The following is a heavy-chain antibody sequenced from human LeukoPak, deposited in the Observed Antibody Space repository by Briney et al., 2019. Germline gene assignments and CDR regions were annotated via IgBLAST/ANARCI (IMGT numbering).Heavy chain of an antibody. CDR2: IYYSGST. V-gene: IGHV4-59*01. Sequence: SETLSLTCTVSGASISSYYWSWIQQPPGKGLEWIGFIYYSGSTNYNPSLKSRVTMSLDTSKNQFSLKLTSVIAADTAVYYCARGYDFWSGQNWFDPWGQGTLVTVSS. CDR1: GASISSYY. D-gene: IGHD3-3*01. J-gene: IGHJ5*02. CDR3: ARGYDFWSGQNWFDP.